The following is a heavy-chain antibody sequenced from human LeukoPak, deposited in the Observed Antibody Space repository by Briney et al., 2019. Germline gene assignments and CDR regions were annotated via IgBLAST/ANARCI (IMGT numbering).Heavy chain of an antibody. Sequence: PSETLSLTCTVSGGSISSYYWSWIRQPPGKGLEWIGYIYYSGSTNYNPSLKSRVTISVDTSKNQFSLKLSSVTAADTAVYYCARDPKGATTGWFDPWGQGTLVTVSS. D-gene: IGHD1-26*01. CDR2: IYYSGST. CDR3: ARDPKGATTGWFDP. CDR1: GGSISSYY. J-gene: IGHJ5*02. V-gene: IGHV4-59*01.